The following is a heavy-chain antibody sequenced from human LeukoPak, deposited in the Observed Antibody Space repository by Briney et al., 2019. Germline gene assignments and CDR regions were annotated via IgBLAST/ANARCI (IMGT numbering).Heavy chain of an antibody. D-gene: IGHD5-12*01. V-gene: IGHV3-48*03. J-gene: IGHJ4*02. CDR1: GFTFSSYE. CDR2: ISSSGSTI. Sequence: GGSLRLSCAASGFTFSSYEMNWVRQAPGKGLEWVSYISSSGSTIYYADSAKGRSTISRDNAKNSLYLQMNSLRAEDTAVYYCARDAYSGYDFDYWGQGTLVTVSS. CDR3: ARDAYSGYDFDY.